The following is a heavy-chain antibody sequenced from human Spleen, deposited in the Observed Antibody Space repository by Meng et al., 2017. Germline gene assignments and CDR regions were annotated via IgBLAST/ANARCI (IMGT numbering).Heavy chain of an antibody. CDR1: GYTFASYG. CDR3: ARERYYYEASGSRPPNNWFDP. J-gene: IGHJ5*02. Sequence: QVQMVQSGADVKKPGASVKVSCKTSGYTFASYGMSWVRQAPGQGLDWMGWISGHNGVTNYAQKFQDRVTMTTDTSTSTAYMELRSLRSDDTAVYYCARERYYYEASGSRPPNNWFDPWGQGTLVTVSS. D-gene: IGHD3-22*01. CDR2: ISGHNGVT. V-gene: IGHV1-18*01.